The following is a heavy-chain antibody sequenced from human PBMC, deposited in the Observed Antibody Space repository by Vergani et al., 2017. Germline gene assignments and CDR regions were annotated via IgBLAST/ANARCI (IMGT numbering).Heavy chain of an antibody. V-gene: IGHV4-38-2*02. CDR2: IYYSGST. D-gene: IGHD2-2*02. CDR1: GYSISSGYY. CDR3: AREDLGYCSSTSCYKNAFDI. Sequence: QVQLQESGPGLVKPSETLSLTCAVSGYSISSGYYWGWIRQPPGKGLEWIGYIYYSGSTYYNPSLKSRVTISVDTSKNQFSMKLSSVTAADTAVYYCAREDLGYCSSTSCYKNAFDIWGQGTMVTVSS. J-gene: IGHJ3*02.